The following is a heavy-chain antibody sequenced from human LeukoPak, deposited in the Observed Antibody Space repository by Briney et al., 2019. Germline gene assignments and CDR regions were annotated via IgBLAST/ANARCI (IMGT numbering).Heavy chain of an antibody. J-gene: IGHJ6*03. D-gene: IGHD3-10*01. CDR3: AKDAGGYYYYYMGV. Sequence: GGSLRLSCAASRFTFSTYAMHWVRHVPGKGLEWVSGISWNSGSVGYADSVKGRFTISRDNAKNSLYLQMNSLRAEDTALYYCAKDAGGYYYYYMGVWGKGTTVTISS. V-gene: IGHV3-9*01. CDR1: RFTFSTYA. CDR2: ISWNSGSV.